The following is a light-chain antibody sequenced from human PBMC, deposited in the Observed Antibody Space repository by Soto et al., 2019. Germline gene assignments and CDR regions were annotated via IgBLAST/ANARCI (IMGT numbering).Light chain of an antibody. J-gene: IGKJ1*01. Sequence: VIWMTQSPSLLSASTGDRVTISCLMSQGISSYLAWYQQKPGKAPELLIYAASTLQSGVPSRFSGSGSGTDFTLTISCLQSEDFATYYCQQYYSFPRTFGQGTKGDIK. CDR2: AAS. CDR1: QGISSY. CDR3: QQYYSFPRT. V-gene: IGKV1D-8*01.